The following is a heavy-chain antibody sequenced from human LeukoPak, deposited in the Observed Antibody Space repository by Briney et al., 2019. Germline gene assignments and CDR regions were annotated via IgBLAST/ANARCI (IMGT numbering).Heavy chain of an antibody. CDR3: ARPSGLYGDYQENGGGNWFDP. V-gene: IGHV4-39*01. J-gene: IGHJ5*02. Sequence: PSETLSLTCTVSGGSISSSSYYWGWIRQPPGKGLEWIGSIFYSGSTYYNPSLKSRVTISVDTSKNQFSLKLSSVTAADTAVYYCARPSGLYGDYQENGGGNWFDPWGQGTLVTVSS. D-gene: IGHD4-17*01. CDR2: IFYSGST. CDR1: GGSISSSSYY.